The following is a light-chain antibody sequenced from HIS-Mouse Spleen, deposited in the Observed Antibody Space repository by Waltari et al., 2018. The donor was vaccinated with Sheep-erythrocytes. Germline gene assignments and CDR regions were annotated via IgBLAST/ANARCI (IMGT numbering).Light chain of an antibody. V-gene: IGLV3-10*01. CDR3: YSTASSANHRV. CDR1: ALPKKY. CDR2: EDS. J-gene: IGLJ2*01. Sequence: SYELTQPPSVSVSPGQTARITCSGDALPKKYAYWYQQKSGQAPVLVIYEDSKRPTGIPARFSGSSSGTMATLTISVVQVDDEAHYCYYSTASSANHRVFAGGTKLAVL.